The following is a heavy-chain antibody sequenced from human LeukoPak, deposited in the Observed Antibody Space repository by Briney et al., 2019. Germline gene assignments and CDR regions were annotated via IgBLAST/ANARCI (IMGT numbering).Heavy chain of an antibody. Sequence: GASVKVSCKTSGYSFTDYYIHLVRQAPGQGLEWMGWINTKSGRTSSARKFQGRVTMTRDPSITTAYMDMAWLTSDDTAIYFCARADFIDAGPYFIGPWGQGTLVTVSS. D-gene: IGHD3-3*01. J-gene: IGHJ5*02. CDR3: ARADFIDAGPYFIGP. CDR2: INTKSGRT. CDR1: GYSFTDYY. V-gene: IGHV1-2*02.